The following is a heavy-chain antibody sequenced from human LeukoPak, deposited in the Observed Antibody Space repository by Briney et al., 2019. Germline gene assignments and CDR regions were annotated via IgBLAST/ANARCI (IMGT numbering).Heavy chain of an antibody. Sequence: ASVKVSCKPYGYTFNTYGITWVRQAPGQGLEWMGWISPYNGNTNYAQKFQGRVTMTTDTSTSTAYMELRSLRSDDTAVYYCARGIGAYGSGSYYNDWNYWGQGTLVTVSS. CDR1: GYTFNTYG. J-gene: IGHJ4*02. D-gene: IGHD3-10*01. CDR2: ISPYNGNT. V-gene: IGHV1-18*01. CDR3: ARGIGAYGSGSYYNDWNY.